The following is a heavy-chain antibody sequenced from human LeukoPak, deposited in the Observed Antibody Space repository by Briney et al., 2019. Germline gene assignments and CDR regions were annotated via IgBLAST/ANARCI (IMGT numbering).Heavy chain of an antibody. D-gene: IGHD4-17*01. CDR2: ISAYDGNT. J-gene: IGHJ3*02. CDR3: ARDWVGGYGDYSDAFDI. V-gene: IGHV1-18*01. Sequence: GASVKVSCKASGYTFTSYGISWVRQAPGQGLEWMGWISAYDGNTNYAQKLQGRVTMTTDTSTSTAYMELRSLRSDDTAVYYCARDWVGGYGDYSDAFDIWGQGTMVTVSS. CDR1: GYTFTSYG.